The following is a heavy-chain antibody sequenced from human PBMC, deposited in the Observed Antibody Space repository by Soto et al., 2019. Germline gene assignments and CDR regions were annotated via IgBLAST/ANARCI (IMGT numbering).Heavy chain of an antibody. V-gene: IGHV4-34*01. Sequence: SETLSLTCAVYGGSFSGYYWNCIRQPPGKGLEWIGEINHSGSTNYNPSLKSRVTISVDTSISTTYMELSSLTFEDTAVYYCARAPLGIIVAPDYWGQGTLDTVSS. J-gene: IGHJ4*02. CDR2: INHSGST. CDR3: ARAPLGIIVAPDY. CDR1: GGSFSGYY. D-gene: IGHD3-22*01.